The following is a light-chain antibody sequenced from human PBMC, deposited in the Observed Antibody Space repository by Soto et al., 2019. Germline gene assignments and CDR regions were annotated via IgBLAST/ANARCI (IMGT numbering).Light chain of an antibody. CDR2: NVY. Sequence: QSALTQPASVSGSPGQSITIFCTGTSSDIGIYNFVSWYQQHPGKAPKLMIYNVYSRPSGVSSRFSGSKSGNTASLTISWLQAEDEADYYCNSYTSSSTPVVFGGGTKVTVL. CDR1: SSDIGIYNF. J-gene: IGLJ2*01. CDR3: NSYTSSSTPVV. V-gene: IGLV2-14*03.